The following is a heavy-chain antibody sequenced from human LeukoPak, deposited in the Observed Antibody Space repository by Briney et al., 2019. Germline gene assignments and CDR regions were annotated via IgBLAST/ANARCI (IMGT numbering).Heavy chain of an antibody. Sequence: ASVKVSCKASGYTFTGYYMLWVRQAPGQGLEWMGWINPGSGGTNYAQKFQGRVTMTRDTSISTAYMELSRLRSDDTAVYSCARVVRNGWSGFDYWGQGTLVTVSS. CDR3: ARVVRNGWSGFDY. CDR1: GYTFTGYY. V-gene: IGHV1-2*02. D-gene: IGHD3-3*01. J-gene: IGHJ4*02. CDR2: INPGSGGT.